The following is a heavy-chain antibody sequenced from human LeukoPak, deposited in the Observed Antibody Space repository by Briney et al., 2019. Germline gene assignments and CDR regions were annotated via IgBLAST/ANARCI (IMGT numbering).Heavy chain of an antibody. Sequence: GGSLRLSCAASGFTFSSYSMSWVRQAPGKGLEWVSSISSSSSYIYYADSVKGRFTISRGNAKNSLYLHMNSLRAEDTAVYYCARAFGSGSYPFDYWGQGTLVTVSS. CDR2: ISSSSSYI. V-gene: IGHV3-21*01. J-gene: IGHJ4*02. CDR3: ARAFGSGSYPFDY. D-gene: IGHD3-10*01. CDR1: GFTFSSYS.